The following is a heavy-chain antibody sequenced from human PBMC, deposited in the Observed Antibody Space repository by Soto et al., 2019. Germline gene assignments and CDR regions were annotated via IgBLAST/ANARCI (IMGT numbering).Heavy chain of an antibody. V-gene: IGHV3-23*01. CDR3: ARTDRDFYGLDV. J-gene: IGHJ6*02. D-gene: IGHD1-1*01. CDR2: IGSDSGGI. Sequence: SLRLSCVASGVTFSSYAVAWVRQAPGKGLEWVSVIGSDSGGIQYADSVEGRFTISRENAQNSFFLQMNSLRVGDTAVYYCARTDRDFYGLDVWGQGTTVTVSS. CDR1: GVTFSSYA.